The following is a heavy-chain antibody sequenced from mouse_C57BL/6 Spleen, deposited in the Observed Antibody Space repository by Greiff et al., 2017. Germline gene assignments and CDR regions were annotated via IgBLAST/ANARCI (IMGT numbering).Heavy chain of an antibody. D-gene: IGHD1-1*01. J-gene: IGHJ4*01. CDR3: ARRGYYGRDYYAMDY. V-gene: IGHV1-55*01. CDR2: IYPGSGST. CDR1: GYTFTSYW. Sequence: QVQLQQPGAELVKPGASVKMSCKASGYTFTSYWITWVKKRPGQGLEWIGDIYPGSGSTNYNEKFKSKATLTVDTSSSTAYMQLSSLTSEDSAVYYCARRGYYGRDYYAMDYWGQGTSVTVSS.